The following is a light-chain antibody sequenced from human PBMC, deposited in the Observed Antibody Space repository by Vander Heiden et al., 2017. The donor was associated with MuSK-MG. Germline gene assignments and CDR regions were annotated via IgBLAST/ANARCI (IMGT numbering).Light chain of an antibody. CDR1: QSVSSS. Sequence: VMTQSPATLSVSPGERATLSCRASQSVSSSLAWYLQKPGQAPRLLIYAASTRATGIPARFSGSGSGTEFTLTISSLQSEDFAVYYCQQYNNWPRTFGQGTKVEI. J-gene: IGKJ1*01. CDR2: AAS. V-gene: IGKV3-15*01. CDR3: QQYNNWPRT.